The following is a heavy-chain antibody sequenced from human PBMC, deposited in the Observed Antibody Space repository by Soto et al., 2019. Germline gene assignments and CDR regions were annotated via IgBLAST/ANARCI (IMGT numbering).Heavy chain of an antibody. J-gene: IGHJ5*02. D-gene: IGHD2-8*02. V-gene: IGHV3-15*01. Sequence: GGSLRLSCAASGITFTNAWMGWVRQAPGKGLEWIGRLKSRRDGGTSDYAAPVKGRFSISKDESKNTLYLQMNSLKTEDTAVYHCTTDGGVSASPLFWASGQGTLVTVSS. CDR1: GITFTNAW. CDR3: TTDGGVSASPLFWA. CDR2: LKSRRDGGTS.